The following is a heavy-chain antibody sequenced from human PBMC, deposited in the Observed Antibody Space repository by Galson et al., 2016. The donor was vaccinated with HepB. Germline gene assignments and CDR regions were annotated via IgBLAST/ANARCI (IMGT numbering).Heavy chain of an antibody. CDR2: IIPIFGTA. CDR1: GGTFSSYA. J-gene: IGHJ4*02. CDR3: AGDYCSGGSCYSGTLGY. Sequence: SVKASCKASGGTFSSYAISWVRQAPGQGLECMGGIIPIFGTANYAQKFQGRVTITADKSTSTAYMELSSLRSEDAAVYYCAGDYCSGGSCYSGTLGYWGQGTLVTVSS. V-gene: IGHV1-69*06. D-gene: IGHD2-15*01.